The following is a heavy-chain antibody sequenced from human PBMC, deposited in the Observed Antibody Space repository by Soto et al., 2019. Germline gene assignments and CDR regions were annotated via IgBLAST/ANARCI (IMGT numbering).Heavy chain of an antibody. Sequence: QVHLQESGPGLVKASETLSLTCTVSGGSIRSYYWTWIRQPPGKGLGWLGYIFYSGSTFYNPSLKSRVTISIHTSKSQFSLQLTSVTAADTAVYYCARGAADTAMVDSWGQGTLVTVSS. V-gene: IGHV4-59*01. CDR1: GGSIRSYY. D-gene: IGHD5-18*01. CDR3: ARGAADTAMVDS. CDR2: IFYSGST. J-gene: IGHJ4*02.